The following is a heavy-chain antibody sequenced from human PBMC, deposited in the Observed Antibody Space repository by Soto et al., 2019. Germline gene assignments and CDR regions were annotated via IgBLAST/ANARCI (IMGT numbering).Heavy chain of an antibody. V-gene: IGHV1-2*02. CDR2: INASNGRT. J-gene: IGHJ5*02. CDR1: GYTFTSYA. Sequence: ASVKVSCKASGYTFTSYAMHWVRQAPGQRLEWMGWINASNGRTKYAQKFQGRVTMTRDTSISTAYMELSRLRSDDTAVYYCASDPQRVFDPWGQGTLVTVSS. CDR3: ASDPQRVFDP.